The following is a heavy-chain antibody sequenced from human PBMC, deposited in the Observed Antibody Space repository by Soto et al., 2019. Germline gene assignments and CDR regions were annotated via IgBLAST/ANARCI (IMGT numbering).Heavy chain of an antibody. D-gene: IGHD5-18*01. J-gene: IGHJ4*02. CDR3: ARRAYTYGRPFDY. CDR1: GDSVSSNSAT. Sequence: QVQLQQSGPGLVKPSQTLSLTCAISGDSVSSNSATWNWIRQSPSRGLEWLGRTHYRSKWYNEYAVSVQSRLTINPDTSKNQFSLQRNSVTPEETAAYYCARRAYTYGRPFDYCGQRTLVTLSS. CDR2: THYRSKWYN. V-gene: IGHV6-1*01.